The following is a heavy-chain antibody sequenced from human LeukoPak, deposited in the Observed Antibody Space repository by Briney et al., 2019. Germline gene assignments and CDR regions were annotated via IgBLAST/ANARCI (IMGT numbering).Heavy chain of an antibody. D-gene: IGHD1-1*01. CDR3: SSDLDVGNMDV. Sequence: ASLKLSCTASGYTFTSYAISWVRQAPGQGLEWISWISANNGNTNYAQNLQGQFTITTDTSTSSPYLQLKNLRSDDMAFYYCSSDLDVGNMDVWGKGTTVTVS. V-gene: IGHV1-18*03. J-gene: IGHJ6*03. CDR1: GYTFTSYA. CDR2: ISANNGNT.